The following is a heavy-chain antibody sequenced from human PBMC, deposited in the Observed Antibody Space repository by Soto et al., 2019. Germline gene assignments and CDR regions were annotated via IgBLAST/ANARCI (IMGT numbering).Heavy chain of an antibody. CDR2: ISSSSSYI. D-gene: IGHD5-12*01. Sequence: EVQLVESGGGLVKPGGSLRLSCAASGFTFSSYSMNWVRQAPGKGLEWVSSISSSSSYIYYADSVKGRFTISRDNAKNSLYLQMNSLRAEDTAVYYCARDEGRDGYNSDAFDIWGQGTMFTVSS. CDR1: GFTFSSYS. J-gene: IGHJ3*02. V-gene: IGHV3-21*01. CDR3: ARDEGRDGYNSDAFDI.